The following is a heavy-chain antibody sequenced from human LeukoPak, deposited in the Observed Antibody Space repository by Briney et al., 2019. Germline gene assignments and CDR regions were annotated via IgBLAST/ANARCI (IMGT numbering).Heavy chain of an antibody. Sequence: SETLSLTCTVSGGSISSSSYYWGWIRQPPGKGLEWIGSIYYSGSTYYNPSLKSRVTISVDTSKNQFSLKLSSVTAADTAVYYCARVGRTNTFGGVIESRGEPQITKLYAFDIWGQGTMVTVSS. CDR3: ARVGRTNTFGGVIESRGEPQITKLYAFDI. J-gene: IGHJ3*02. CDR1: GGSISSSSYY. CDR2: IYYSGST. D-gene: IGHD3-16*02. V-gene: IGHV4-39*07.